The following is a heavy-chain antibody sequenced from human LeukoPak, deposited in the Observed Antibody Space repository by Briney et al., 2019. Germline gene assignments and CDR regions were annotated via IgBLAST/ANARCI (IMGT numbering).Heavy chain of an antibody. J-gene: IGHJ4*02. Sequence: PSETLSLTCAVYGGSFSGYYWSWIRQPPGKGLEWIGEINDSGSTNYNPSLKSRVTISVDTSNNRVSLEVDSVTAADTAVYYCARRAGYDYGQIDHWGRGTLVTVSS. V-gene: IGHV4-34*01. D-gene: IGHD5-18*01. CDR2: INDSGST. CDR3: ARRAGYDYGQIDH. CDR1: GGSFSGYY.